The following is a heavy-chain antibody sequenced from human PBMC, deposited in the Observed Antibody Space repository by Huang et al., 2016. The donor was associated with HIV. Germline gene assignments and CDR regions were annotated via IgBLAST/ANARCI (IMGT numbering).Heavy chain of an antibody. J-gene: IGHJ6*02. Sequence: VQLLESGGGLVQPGGSLRLSCAASGFTFSTFAMGGVRQAPGKGLEWVSTMTNSGDSTYCADSVKGRFAISRDNSQSTLFLQTNSLRVDDTAVYYCVKMDYADTDPISCLDVWGQGTTVTVSS. CDR2: MTNSGDST. D-gene: IGHD4-17*01. V-gene: IGHV3-23*01. CDR3: VKMDYADTDPISCLDV. CDR1: GFTFSTFA.